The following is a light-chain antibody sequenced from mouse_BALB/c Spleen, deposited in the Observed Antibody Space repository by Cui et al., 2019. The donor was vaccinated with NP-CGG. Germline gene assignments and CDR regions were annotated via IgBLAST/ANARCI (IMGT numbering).Light chain of an antibody. CDR2: GTN. CDR1: TGAVTTSNY. J-gene: IGLJ1*01. CDR3: ALWYSNHWV. V-gene: IGLV1*01. Sequence: QAVVTQESAITTSPGETVTLTCRSSTGAVTTSNYAKWVQEKPDHLFTGLIGGTNNRAPGVPARFSGSLIGDKAALTITGAQTEDEAIYFCALWYSNHWVFGGGTKLTVL.